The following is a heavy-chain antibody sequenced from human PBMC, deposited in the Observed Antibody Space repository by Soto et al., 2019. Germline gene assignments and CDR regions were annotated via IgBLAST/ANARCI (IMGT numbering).Heavy chain of an antibody. CDR3: AKVRLTDYLRYAPHL. Sequence: EVQLLESGGGLVQPGGSLRLACAASGFTFNNYAMNWVRQAPGRGLEWVSIIRPNGDSTYYADSVKGRFTISRDNSQNTVFLQMNSLRAEDTAIYFCAKVRLTDYLRYAPHLWGQGTLVTVSS. D-gene: IGHD2-8*01. V-gene: IGHV3-23*01. J-gene: IGHJ3*01. CDR2: IRPNGDST. CDR1: GFTFNNYA.